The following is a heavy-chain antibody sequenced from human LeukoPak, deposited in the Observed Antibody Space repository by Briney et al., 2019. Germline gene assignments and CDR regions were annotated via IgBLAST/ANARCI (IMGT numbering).Heavy chain of an antibody. CDR3: ASRAQWSPQQLVFSSYYYYYYTDV. CDR2: IKQDGSEK. D-gene: IGHD6-13*01. J-gene: IGHJ6*03. CDR1: GFTFISYW. Sequence: PGGSLRLSCAASGFTFISYWMSWVRQAPGKGLEWVANIKQDGSEKYYVDSVKGRFTISRDNAKNSLYLQMNSLRAEDTAVYYCASRAQWSPQQLVFSSYYYYYYTDVWGKGTTVTVSS. V-gene: IGHV3-7*01.